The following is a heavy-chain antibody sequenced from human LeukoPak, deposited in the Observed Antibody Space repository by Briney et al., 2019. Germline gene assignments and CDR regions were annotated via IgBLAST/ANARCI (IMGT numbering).Heavy chain of an antibody. CDR1: GFTVRNNY. CDR2: IYSGGGT. CDR3: TRVFAYSYGDFDN. J-gene: IGHJ4*02. V-gene: IGHV3-66*01. Sequence: PGGSLRLSCEASGFTVRNNYMTWVRQAPGKGLEWVSVIYSGGGTYYADSAKDRFTISRDNSKNTLYLQMNSLRVEDSAVYYCTRVFAYSYGDFDNWGQGTLVTVSS. D-gene: IGHD5-18*01.